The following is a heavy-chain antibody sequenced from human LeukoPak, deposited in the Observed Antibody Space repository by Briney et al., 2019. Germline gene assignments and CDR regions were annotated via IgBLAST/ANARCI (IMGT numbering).Heavy chain of an antibody. CDR3: ARVSSGYDRPNWFDP. Sequence: SETLSLTCTLSGGSLSSGGYYWSWIRQHPGKGLEWIGYIYYSGSTYYNPSLKSRVTISVDTSKNQFSLKLSSVTAADTAVYYCARVSSGYDRPNWFDPWGQGTLVTVSS. CDR2: IYYSGST. D-gene: IGHD5-12*01. J-gene: IGHJ5*02. CDR1: GGSLSSGGYY. V-gene: IGHV4-31*03.